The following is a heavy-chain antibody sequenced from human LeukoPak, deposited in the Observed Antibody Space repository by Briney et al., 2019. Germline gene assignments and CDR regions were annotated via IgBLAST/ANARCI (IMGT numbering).Heavy chain of an antibody. CDR3: TRAPGNSEAFDV. CDR2: IKQDGSEK. V-gene: IGHV3-7*03. J-gene: IGHJ3*01. D-gene: IGHD4-23*01. CDR1: GFTFSSYW. Sequence: TGGSLRLSCAASGFTFSSYWMSWVRQAPGKGLEWVANIKQDGSEKYYVDSVKGRFTISRDNAKNSLYLQMNSLRAEDTALYYCTRAPGNSEAFDVWGQGTMVTVSS.